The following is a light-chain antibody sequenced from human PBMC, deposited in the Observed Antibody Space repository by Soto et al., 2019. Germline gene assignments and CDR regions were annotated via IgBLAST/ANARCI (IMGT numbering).Light chain of an antibody. J-gene: IGKJ1*01. CDR3: QKYGSAPWT. V-gene: IGKV1-12*01. CDR2: AAS. CDR1: QGISSC. Sequence: IQMTQSPSSVSASVGDGVAVACRGDQGISSCLAWYQQKPGKAPKLLIYAASSLQSGVPSRFSGSGSGTDFTLTISSLQPEDVATYYCQKYGSAPWTFGRGTKVDIK.